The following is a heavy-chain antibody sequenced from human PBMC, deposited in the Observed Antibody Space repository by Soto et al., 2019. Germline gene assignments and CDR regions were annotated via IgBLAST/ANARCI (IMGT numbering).Heavy chain of an antibody. D-gene: IGHD5-12*01. Sequence: WTWIRQSPGKGLEWIGGIHHSGSTDYNPSLKSRVTMSVDTSQSQFSLNLTSVTAADTALYYCARGLQRRFGGYKGLGHYGMDVWGQGTTVTVSS. CDR3: ARGLQRRFGGYKGLGHYGMDV. J-gene: IGHJ6*02. V-gene: IGHV4-34*01. CDR2: IHHSGST.